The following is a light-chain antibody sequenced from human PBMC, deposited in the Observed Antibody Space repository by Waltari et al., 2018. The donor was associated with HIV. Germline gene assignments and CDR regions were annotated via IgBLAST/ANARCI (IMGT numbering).Light chain of an antibody. CDR1: QDISNY. CDR2: DAS. J-gene: IGKJ2*01. CDR3: QQYDNLPSYT. V-gene: IGKV1-33*01. Sequence: DIQMTQSPSSLSASVGDRVTITCQASQDISNYLNWYQQKPGKAPKLLIYDASNLETGVPSRFSGRGSGTDFTFTIRSLQPEDIATYYCQQYDNLPSYTFGQGTKLEI.